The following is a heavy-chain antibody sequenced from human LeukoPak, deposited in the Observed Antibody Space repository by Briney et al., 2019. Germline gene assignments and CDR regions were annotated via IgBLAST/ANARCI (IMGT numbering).Heavy chain of an antibody. CDR1: GGSFSGYY. D-gene: IGHD3-22*01. Sequence: SETLSLTCAVYGGSFSGYYWSWIRQPPGKGLEWIGYIYYSGSTNYDPSLKSRVTISVDTPKNQFSLKLSSVTAADTAVYYCARESYYDSSGPSEDAFDIWGQGTMVTVSS. CDR2: IYYSGST. CDR3: ARESYYDSSGPSEDAFDI. V-gene: IGHV4-59*01. J-gene: IGHJ3*02.